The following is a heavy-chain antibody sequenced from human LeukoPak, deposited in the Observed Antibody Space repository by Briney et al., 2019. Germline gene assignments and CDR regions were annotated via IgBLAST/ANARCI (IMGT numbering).Heavy chain of an antibody. CDR1: GFTFSSFG. CDR3: ARTCYYGSGSYPALDY. Sequence: GGSLRLSCAASGFTFSSFGMSWVRQAPGKGLEWVSLISNSGGSTYYADSVKGRFTISRDNAKNSLYLQMNSLRAEDTAVYYCARTCYYGSGSYPALDYWGQGTLVTVSS. CDR2: ISNSGGST. J-gene: IGHJ4*02. V-gene: IGHV3-23*01. D-gene: IGHD3-10*01.